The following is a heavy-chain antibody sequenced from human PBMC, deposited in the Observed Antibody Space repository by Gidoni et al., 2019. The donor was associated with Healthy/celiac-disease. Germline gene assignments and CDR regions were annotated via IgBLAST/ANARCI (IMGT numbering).Heavy chain of an antibody. CDR2: ISGSGGST. D-gene: IGHD3-3*01. CDR1: GFTFSSYA. Sequence: EVQLLASGGGLVQPGGSLRLSCAASGFTFSSYAMSWVRQAPGKGLEWVSAISGSGGSTYYADSVKGRFTISRDNSKNTLYLQMNSLRAEDTAVYYCAKSTYYDFWSGYPDAFDIWGQGTMVTVSS. J-gene: IGHJ3*02. V-gene: IGHV3-23*01. CDR3: AKSTYYDFWSGYPDAFDI.